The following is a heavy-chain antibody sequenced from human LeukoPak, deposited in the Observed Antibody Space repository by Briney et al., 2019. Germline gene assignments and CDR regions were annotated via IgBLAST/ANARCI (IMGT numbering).Heavy chain of an antibody. CDR1: GGSISSGSYY. J-gene: IGHJ4*02. V-gene: IGHV4-61*02. D-gene: IGHD3-22*01. CDR2: IYTSGST. Sequence: KPSETLSLTCTVSGGSISSGSYYWSWIRQPAGKGLEWIGRIYTSGSTNYNPSLKSRVTISVDTSKNQFSLKLSSVTAADTAVYYCARDGYYYDSSGYYYFDYWGQGTLVTVSS. CDR3: ARDGYYYDSSGYYYFDY.